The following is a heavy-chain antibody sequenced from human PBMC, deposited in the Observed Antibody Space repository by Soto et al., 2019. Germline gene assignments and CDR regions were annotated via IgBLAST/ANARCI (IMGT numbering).Heavy chain of an antibody. CDR2: INGNDGST. J-gene: IGHJ4*02. CDR1: GFTFSSYA. Sequence: GGSLRLSCAASGFTFSSYAMSWVRQAPGKGLEWVSTINGNDGSTYYADSVKGRFTISRDNSKNTLYLQMNSLRAEDTAVYYCARDGGKETFDYWGQGTLVTVSS. V-gene: IGHV3-23*01. CDR3: ARDGGKETFDY. D-gene: IGHD2-15*01.